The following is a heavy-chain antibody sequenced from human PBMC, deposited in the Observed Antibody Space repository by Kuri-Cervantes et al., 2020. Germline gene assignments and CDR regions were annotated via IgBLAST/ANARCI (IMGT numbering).Heavy chain of an antibody. Sequence: GGSLRLSCAASGFTFSSYGMHWVRQAPGKGLVWVSRINSDGSSTSYADSVKGRFTISRDNSKNTLYLQMNSLRAEDTAVYYCARDRRRGDYIYYFDYWGQGTLVTSPQ. D-gene: IGHD4-11*01. CDR2: INSDGSST. J-gene: IGHJ4*02. CDR1: GFTFSSYG. V-gene: IGHV3-74*01. CDR3: ARDRRRGDYIYYFDY.